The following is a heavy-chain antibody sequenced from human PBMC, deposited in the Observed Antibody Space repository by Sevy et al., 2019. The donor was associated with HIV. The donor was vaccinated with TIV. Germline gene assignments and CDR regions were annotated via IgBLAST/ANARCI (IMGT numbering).Heavy chain of an antibody. CDR1: GFTFSSCG. D-gene: IGHD2-15*01. J-gene: IGHJ1*01. CDR2: ISYDGSNK. V-gene: IGHV3-30*18. Sequence: GGSLRLSCAASGFTFSSCGMHWVRQAPGKGLEWVAVISYDGSNKYYADSVKGRFTISRDNSKNTLYLQMNSLRAEDTAVYYCAKEVGQHWGQGTLVTVSS. CDR3: AKEVGQH.